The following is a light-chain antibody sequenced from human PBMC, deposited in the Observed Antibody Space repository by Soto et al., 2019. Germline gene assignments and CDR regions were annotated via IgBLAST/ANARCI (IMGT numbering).Light chain of an antibody. CDR1: LSVSSSY. CDR3: QQYGSSPWT. V-gene: IGKV3-20*01. Sequence: EIVLTQSPGTVSLSPGERATLSCRASLSVSSSYLAWYQQKPGQAPRLLIYGASSRATGISDRFSGSGSGTDFTLTISRLEPEDFAVYYCQQYGSSPWTFGQGTKVDIK. J-gene: IGKJ1*01. CDR2: GAS.